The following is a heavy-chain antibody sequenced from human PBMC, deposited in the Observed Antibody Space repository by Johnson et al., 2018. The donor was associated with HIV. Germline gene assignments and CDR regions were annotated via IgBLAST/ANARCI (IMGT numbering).Heavy chain of an antibody. CDR1: GFTVSSNY. D-gene: IGHD3-22*01. V-gene: IGHV3-66*01. Sequence: VQLVESGGGLVQPGGSLRLSCAASGFTVSSNYMSWVRQAQGKGLEWVSVIYSGGGTYYEDSVKGRFTISRDNSKNTLYLQMNSLTADDTAVYYCTRGGYYYDSYDAFDIWGQGTMVTVSS. CDR3: TRGGYYYDSYDAFDI. CDR2: IYSGGGT. J-gene: IGHJ3*02.